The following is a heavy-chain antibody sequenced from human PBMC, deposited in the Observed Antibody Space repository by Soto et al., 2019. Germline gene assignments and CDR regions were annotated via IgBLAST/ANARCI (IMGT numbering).Heavy chain of an antibody. CDR2: ISYDGSNK. CDR3: AKAPLPWIQLYQPFDY. V-gene: IGHV3-30*18. J-gene: IGHJ4*02. CDR1: GFTFSSYG. D-gene: IGHD5-18*01. Sequence: GGSLRLSCAASGFTFSSYGMHWVRQAPGKGLEWVAVISYDGSNKYYADSVKGRFTISRDNSKNTLYLQMNSLRAEDTAVYHCAKAPLPWIQLYQPFDYWGQGTLVTVPS.